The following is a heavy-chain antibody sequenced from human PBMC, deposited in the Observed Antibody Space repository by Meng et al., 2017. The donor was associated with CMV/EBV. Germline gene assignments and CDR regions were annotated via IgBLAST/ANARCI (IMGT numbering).Heavy chain of an antibody. D-gene: IGHD3-22*01. CDR3: ARGGGMIVVVYYFDY. CDR2: ISYDGSNK. CDR1: GFTCSSYA. J-gene: IGHJ4*02. Sequence: GESLKISCAASGFTCSSYAMHWVRQAPGKGLEWVAVISYDGSNKYYADSVKGRFTISRDNSKNTLYLQMNSLRAEDTAVYYCARGGGMIVVVYYFDYWGQGTLVTVSS. V-gene: IGHV3-30*04.